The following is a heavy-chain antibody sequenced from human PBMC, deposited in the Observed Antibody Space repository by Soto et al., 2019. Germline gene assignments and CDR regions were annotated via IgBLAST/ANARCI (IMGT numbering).Heavy chain of an antibody. CDR3: ARLELAVPGARWFDP. V-gene: IGHV4-59*08. CDR2: IYYAGTT. J-gene: IGHJ5*02. CDR1: GGYLISYD. D-gene: IGHD2-2*01. Sequence: SDTLSLTCTVAGGYLISYDLSSLRPPPGRGLECIGFIYYAGTTYYNPSLKGRVTISIDTSKNQFSLKLSSVTAADTAVYYCARLELAVPGARWFDPWGQGTLVTVSS.